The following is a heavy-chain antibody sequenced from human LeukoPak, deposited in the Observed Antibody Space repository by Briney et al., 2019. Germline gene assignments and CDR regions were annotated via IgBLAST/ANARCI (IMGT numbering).Heavy chain of an antibody. V-gene: IGHV3-30*19. J-gene: IGHJ4*02. CDR3: ARDMITFGGVIGSPGY. D-gene: IGHD3-16*02. CDR1: RFTFSSYG. Sequence: SLRLSCAASRFTFSSYGMHWVRQAPGKGVEWVAVISYDGSNKYYADSVKGRFTISRDNSKNTLYLQMNSLRAEDTAVYYCARDMITFGGVIGSPGYWGQGTLVTVSS. CDR2: ISYDGSNK.